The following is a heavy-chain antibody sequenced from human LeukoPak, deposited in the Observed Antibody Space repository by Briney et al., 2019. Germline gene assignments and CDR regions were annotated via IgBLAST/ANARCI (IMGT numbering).Heavy chain of an antibody. Sequence: SGGSLRLSCAASGFTFSSYWMHWVRQAPGKGLGWVSHINTDGSYTRYADSVKGRFTISRDNSKNTLYLQMNSLRAEDTAVYYCARAVAGPFDYWGQGTLVTVSS. D-gene: IGHD6-19*01. CDR2: INTDGSYT. V-gene: IGHV3-74*01. CDR3: ARAVAGPFDY. J-gene: IGHJ4*02. CDR1: GFTFSSYW.